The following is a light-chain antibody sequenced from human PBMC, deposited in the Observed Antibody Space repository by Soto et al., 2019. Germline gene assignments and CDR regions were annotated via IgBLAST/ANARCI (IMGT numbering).Light chain of an antibody. CDR1: YTDVGGYNR. V-gene: IGLV2-14*01. CDR3: VSYIESSRTPWV. J-gene: IGLJ3*02. Sequence: QSALTQPASVSGSPGQSITISCTGTYTDVGGYNRVSWYQHHAGKGPKMLIFEVDNRPSGISDRLSGSKSGDTASLTISDLQAEDEADYYCVSYIESSRTPWVFGGGTKLTVL. CDR2: EVD.